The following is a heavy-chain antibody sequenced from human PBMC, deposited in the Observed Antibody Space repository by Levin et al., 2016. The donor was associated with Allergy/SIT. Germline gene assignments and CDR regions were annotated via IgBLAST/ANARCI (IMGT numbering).Heavy chain of an antibody. D-gene: IGHD3-10*01. CDR3: ARDSSGDFDY. V-gene: IGHV1-69*01. CDR2: IIPIFGTA. J-gene: IGHJ4*02. Sequence: WVRQAPGQGLEWMGGIIPIFGTANYAQKFQGRVTITADESTSTAYMELSSLRSEDTAVYYCARDSSGDFDYWGQGTLVTVSS.